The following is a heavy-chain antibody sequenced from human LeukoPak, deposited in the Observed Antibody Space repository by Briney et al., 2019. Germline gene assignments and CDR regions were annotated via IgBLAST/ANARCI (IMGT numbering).Heavy chain of an antibody. D-gene: IGHD3-3*01. CDR2: IYTSGGT. J-gene: IGHJ4*02. CDR3: ARESQYYDFWSGYSETYSAIDY. Sequence: SQTLSLTCTVSGGSISSGSYYWSWIRQPAGKGLEWIGRIYTSGGTNYNPSLKSRVTISVDTSKNQFSLKLSSVTAADTAVYYCARESQYYDFWSGYSETYSAIDYWGQGTLVTVSS. V-gene: IGHV4-61*02. CDR1: GGSISSGSYY.